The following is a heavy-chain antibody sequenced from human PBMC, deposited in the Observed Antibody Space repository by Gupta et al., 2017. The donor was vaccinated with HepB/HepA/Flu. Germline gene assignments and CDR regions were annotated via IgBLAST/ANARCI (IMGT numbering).Heavy chain of an antibody. V-gene: IGHV3-30-3*01. CDR2: IAYDGSNK. D-gene: IGHD6-19*01. CDR1: GFPFSSYA. J-gene: IGHJ4*02. CDR3: ARETGYSSGCFDY. Sequence: QVQPVESGGGVDHPGSSLRLSCAASGFPFSSYAMHGAREAPGKGLEWVAVIAYDGSNKYYADSVKGRFTISRDNSKNTLYLKMNSLRAEDTAVYYCARETGYSSGCFDYWGQGTLVTVSS.